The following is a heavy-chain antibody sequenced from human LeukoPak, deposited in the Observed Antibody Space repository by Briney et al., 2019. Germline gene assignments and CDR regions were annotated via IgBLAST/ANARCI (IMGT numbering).Heavy chain of an antibody. CDR1: GDSVSSNSAA. CDR3: ARAPDIAVVPAAEKADAFDI. V-gene: IGHV6-1*01. J-gene: IGHJ3*02. Sequence: SQTLSLTCAISGDSVSSNSAAWNWIRQSPSRGLEWLGRTYYRSKWYNDYAVSVKSRITINPDTSKNQFSLQLNSVTPEDTAVYYCARAPDIAVVPAAEKADAFDIWGQGTMVTVSS. D-gene: IGHD2-2*01. CDR2: TYYRSKWYN.